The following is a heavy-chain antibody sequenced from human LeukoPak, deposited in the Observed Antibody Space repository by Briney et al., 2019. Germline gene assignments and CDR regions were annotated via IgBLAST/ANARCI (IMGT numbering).Heavy chain of an antibody. D-gene: IGHD6-19*01. CDR1: GYSFTSSW. V-gene: IGHV5-51*07. Sequence: GESLKISCKPSGYSFTSSWIGWVHQMPGKGLEWMGIIYPGDSETIYSPSFQGQVTISVDKSFSTAYLQWSSLKASDTAMYYCARQYITGWQSFDYWGQGTLVTVSS. CDR2: IYPGDSET. J-gene: IGHJ4*02. CDR3: ARQYITGWQSFDY.